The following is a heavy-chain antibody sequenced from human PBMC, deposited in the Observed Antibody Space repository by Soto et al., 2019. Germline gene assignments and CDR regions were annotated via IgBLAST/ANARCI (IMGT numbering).Heavy chain of an antibody. D-gene: IGHD2-2*01. Sequence: SETLSLTCSVSVGSISYNSYYWGWILQPPGKGLEWVGGIFYTGTTYYSPSLKDRVTISVDTSKNSFSLNLTSVTAADTAVYFCARLVVVAPVANAWGQGTLVTVSS. J-gene: IGHJ5*02. V-gene: IGHV4-39*02. CDR1: VGSISYNSYY. CDR2: IFYTGTT. CDR3: ARLVVVAPVANA.